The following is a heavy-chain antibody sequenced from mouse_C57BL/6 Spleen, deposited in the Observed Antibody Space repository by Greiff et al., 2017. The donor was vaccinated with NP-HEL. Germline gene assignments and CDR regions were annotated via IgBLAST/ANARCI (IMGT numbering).Heavy chain of an antibody. CDR2: IDPSDSYT. Sequence: QVQLQQPGAELVRPGPSVKLSCKASGYTFTSYWMHWVKQRPGQGLEWIGVIDPSDSYTNYNQKFKGKATLTVDTSSSTAYMQLSSLTSEDSAVYYCARRRGGYYVDYYAMDYWGQGTSVTVSS. CDR1: GYTFTSYW. D-gene: IGHD2-3*01. V-gene: IGHV1-59*01. CDR3: ARRRGGYYVDYYAMDY. J-gene: IGHJ4*01.